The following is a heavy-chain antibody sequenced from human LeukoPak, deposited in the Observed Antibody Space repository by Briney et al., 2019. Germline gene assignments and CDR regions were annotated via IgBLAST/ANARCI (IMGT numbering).Heavy chain of an antibody. V-gene: IGHV3-23*01. J-gene: IGHJ4*02. Sequence: PGGSLRLSCAASGFTFSSYAMSWVRQAPGKGLEWVSAISGSGGSTYYADSVKGRFTISRDNSKNTLYLQMNSLRAEDTAVYYCAKPYYYDSSGYYPPPDYWGQGTLVTVSS. CDR1: GFTFSSYA. D-gene: IGHD3-22*01. CDR2: ISGSGGST. CDR3: AKPYYYDSSGYYPPPDY.